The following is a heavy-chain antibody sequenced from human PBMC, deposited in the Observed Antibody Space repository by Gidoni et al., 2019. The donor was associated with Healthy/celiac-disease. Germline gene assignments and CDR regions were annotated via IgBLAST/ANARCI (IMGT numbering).Heavy chain of an antibody. Sequence: EVQLVESGGGLVQPGRSLRLSCAASGFTFDDYAMHWGRQAPGKGLEWVSGISLNSGSIGYADSVKGRFTISRDNAKNSLYLQMNSLRAEDTALYYCAKDKFDDYVWGSYRNYFDYWGQGTLVTVSS. D-gene: IGHD3-16*02. CDR3: AKDKFDDYVWGSYRNYFDY. CDR2: ISLNSGSI. J-gene: IGHJ4*02. V-gene: IGHV3-9*01. CDR1: GFTFDDYA.